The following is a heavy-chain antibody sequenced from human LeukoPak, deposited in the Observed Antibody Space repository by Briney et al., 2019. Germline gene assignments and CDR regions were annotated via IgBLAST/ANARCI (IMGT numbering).Heavy chain of an antibody. V-gene: IGHV4-34*01. J-gene: IGHJ4*02. CDR3: ARQIRFLEWLFDY. CDR1: GGSFSGYY. CDR2: INHSGST. Sequence: SETLSLTCAVYGGSFSGYYWSWIRQPPGKGLEWIGEINHSGSTNYNPSLKSRVTISVDTSKNQFSLKLSPVTAADTAVYYCARQIRFLEWLFDYWGQGTLVTVSS. D-gene: IGHD3-3*01.